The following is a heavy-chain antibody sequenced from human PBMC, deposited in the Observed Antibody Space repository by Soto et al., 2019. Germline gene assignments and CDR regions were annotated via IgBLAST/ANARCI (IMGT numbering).Heavy chain of an antibody. CDR3: AKGGTVTTRYGFDP. Sequence: EVQLLESGGGLVQPGGCLRLFCAASGFTFSSYAMSWVRQAPGKGLEWVSAISGSGGGTCYADSVKGRFTISRDNSKNTLYLQMNSLRAEDTAVYYCAKGGTVTTRYGFDPWGQGTLVTVSS. J-gene: IGHJ5*02. D-gene: IGHD4-4*01. V-gene: IGHV3-23*01. CDR1: GFTFSSYA. CDR2: ISGSGGGT.